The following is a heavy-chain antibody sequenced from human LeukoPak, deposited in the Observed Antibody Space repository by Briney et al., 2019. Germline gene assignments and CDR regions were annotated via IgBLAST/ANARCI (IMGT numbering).Heavy chain of an antibody. CDR1: GFTFSSYG. J-gene: IGHJ6*02. CDR3: ARPRHSSTSWLHYGLDV. V-gene: IGHV3-30*03. Sequence: GGSLRLSCAASGFTFSSYGMHWVRQAPGKGLEWVAVISYDGSNKYYADSVKGRFTISRDKSKSTLYLQMNSLRVEDTAMFYCARPRHSSTSWLHYGLDVWGQGTTVTVSS. CDR2: ISYDGSNK. D-gene: IGHD2-2*01.